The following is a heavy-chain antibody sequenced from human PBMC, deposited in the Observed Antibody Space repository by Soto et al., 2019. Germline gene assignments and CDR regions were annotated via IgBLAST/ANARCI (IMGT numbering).Heavy chain of an antibody. Sequence: GWSLRLSCAASGFTFSSYGMHWVRQAPGKGLEWVAVISYDGSNKYYADSVKGRFTISRDNSKNTLYLQMNSLRAEDTAVYYCAKDLGELELVPLHWFDPCGQGTMGIVSA. CDR1: GFTFSSYG. V-gene: IGHV3-30*18. D-gene: IGHD1-7*01. CDR2: ISYDGSNK. J-gene: IGHJ5*02. CDR3: AKDLGELELVPLHWFDP.